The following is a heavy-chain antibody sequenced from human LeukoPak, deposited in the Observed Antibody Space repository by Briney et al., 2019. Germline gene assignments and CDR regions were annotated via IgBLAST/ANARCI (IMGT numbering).Heavy chain of an antibody. CDR3: AALLIRYSSSSELDY. D-gene: IGHD6-6*01. Sequence: SVKVSCKASGGTFSSYAFSWVRQAPGQGLEWMGGIIPIFGTANYAQKFQGRVTITADKSTSTAYMELSSLRSEDTAVYYCAALLIRYSSSSELDYWGQGTLVTVSS. V-gene: IGHV1-69*06. J-gene: IGHJ4*02. CDR2: IIPIFGTA. CDR1: GGTFSSYA.